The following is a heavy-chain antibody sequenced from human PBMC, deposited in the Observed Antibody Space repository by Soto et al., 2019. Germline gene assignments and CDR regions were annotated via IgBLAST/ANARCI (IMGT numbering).Heavy chain of an antibody. V-gene: IGHV3-21*01. Sequence: PGGSLRLSCAASGFTFSSYSMNWVRQAPGKGLEWVSSISSSSSYIYYADSVKGRFTISRDNAKNSLYLQMNSLRAEDTAVYYCAGDSASTTYTDYWGQGTLVTVSS. CDR2: ISSSSSYI. CDR3: AGDSASTTYTDY. CDR1: GFTFSSYS. D-gene: IGHD1-1*01. J-gene: IGHJ4*02.